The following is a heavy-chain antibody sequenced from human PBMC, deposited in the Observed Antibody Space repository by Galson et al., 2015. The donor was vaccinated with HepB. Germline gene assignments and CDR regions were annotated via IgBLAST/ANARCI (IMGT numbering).Heavy chain of an antibody. Sequence: SLRLSCAASGFTVDDYAMHWVRQAPGKGLEWVSGISWNSGSRGYADSVKGRFTISRDNAKNSLYLQMNSLRAEDTALYYCAKDSLNLKRSGWANAFDIGGQGTMVTVSS. J-gene: IGHJ3*02. CDR1: GFTVDDYA. CDR2: ISWNSGSR. D-gene: IGHD6-19*01. V-gene: IGHV3-9*01. CDR3: AKDSLNLKRSGWANAFDI.